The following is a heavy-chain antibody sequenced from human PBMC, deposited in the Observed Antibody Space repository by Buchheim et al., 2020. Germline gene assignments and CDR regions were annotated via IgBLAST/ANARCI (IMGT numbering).Heavy chain of an antibody. D-gene: IGHD1-20*01. CDR3: VRRSTITGSVPMFDP. J-gene: IGHJ5*02. CDR1: GYSFTNYW. CDR2: IHFGDSDT. V-gene: IGHV5-51*01. Sequence: EIQLVQSGAEVKKPGESLKISCQCFGYSFTNYWLGWVRQMPGKGLEWIAVIHFGDSDTRFSPSFQGQVTISADKSINTAYLQWSSLQASDTGMYYCVRRSTITGSVPMFDPWGQGTL.